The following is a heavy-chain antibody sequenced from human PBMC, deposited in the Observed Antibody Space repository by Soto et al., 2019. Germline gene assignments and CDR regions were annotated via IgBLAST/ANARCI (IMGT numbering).Heavy chain of an antibody. CDR1: GFSLNTSGVG. Sequence: QITLKESGPTLVKPTQTLTLTCTFSGFSLNTSGVGVGWIRQPPGKALEWLALIYWDDDKRYSPSLKSRLTITKDTSKNQVVLTMTYMDPVDPGTYYFAHRPYGDYPIDYWGQGTLVTVSS. D-gene: IGHD4-17*01. V-gene: IGHV2-5*02. J-gene: IGHJ4*02. CDR2: IYWDDDK. CDR3: AHRPYGDYPIDY.